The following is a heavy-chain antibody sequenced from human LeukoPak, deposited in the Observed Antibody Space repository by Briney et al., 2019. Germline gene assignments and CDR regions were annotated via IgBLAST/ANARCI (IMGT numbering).Heavy chain of an antibody. V-gene: IGHV1-69*01. CDR3: ARARTVGGSWGYYYYYMDV. Sequence: SVKVSCKASGGTFSSYAISWVRQAPGQGLEWMGGIIPIFGTANYAQKFQGRVTITADESTSTAYMELSSLRSEDTAVYYCARARTVGGSWGYYYYYMDVWGKGTTVTVSS. D-gene: IGHD3-16*01. J-gene: IGHJ6*03. CDR2: IIPIFGTA. CDR1: GGTFSSYA.